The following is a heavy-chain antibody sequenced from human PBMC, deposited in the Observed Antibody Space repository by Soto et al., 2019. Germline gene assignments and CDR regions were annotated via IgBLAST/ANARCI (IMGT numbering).Heavy chain of an antibody. J-gene: IGHJ5*02. Sequence: ASLKVSYNATRYHLTAYFMHWVRQPPGQGLEWMGWINPNNGATHNDLSVQGRVTMTSDTSISTAYMELLSLTSDDTDDYHCPSRVPGDRFDPWGQGTLVTVSS. V-gene: IGHV1-2*02. D-gene: IGHD2-21*02. CDR3: PSRVPGDRFDP. CDR1: RYHLTAYF. CDR2: INPNNGAT.